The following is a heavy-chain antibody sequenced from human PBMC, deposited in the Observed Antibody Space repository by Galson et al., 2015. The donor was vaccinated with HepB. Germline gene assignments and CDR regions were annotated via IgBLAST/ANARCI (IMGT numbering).Heavy chain of an antibody. CDR2: IAYDGGNK. J-gene: IGHJ4*02. D-gene: IGHD6-13*01. CDR3: ARATAAAGLAFDC. Sequence: SLRLSCAASGFTFSSYAMHWVRQAPGKGLEWVAVIAYDGGNKYYADSVKGRFTISRDNSKNTLFLQMNSLRTEDTSVYYCARATAAAGLAFDCWGQGTLITVSS. CDR1: GFTFSSYA. V-gene: IGHV3-30-3*01.